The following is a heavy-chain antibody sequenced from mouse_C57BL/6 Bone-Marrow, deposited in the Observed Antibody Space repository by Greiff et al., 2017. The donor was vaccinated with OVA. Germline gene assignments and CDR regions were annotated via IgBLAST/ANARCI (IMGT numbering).Heavy chain of an antibody. CDR2: IWSGGST. V-gene: IGHV2-2*01. D-gene: IGHD1-1*01. CDR3: ARIYYYGSSSHWYFDV. CDR1: GFSLTSYG. Sequence: QVQLKQSGPGLVQPSQSLSITCTVSGFSLTSYGVHWVRQSPGKGLEWLGVIWSGGSTDYNAAFISRLSISKDNSKSQVFFKMNSLQADDTAIYYCARIYYYGSSSHWYFDVWGTGTTVTVSS. J-gene: IGHJ1*03.